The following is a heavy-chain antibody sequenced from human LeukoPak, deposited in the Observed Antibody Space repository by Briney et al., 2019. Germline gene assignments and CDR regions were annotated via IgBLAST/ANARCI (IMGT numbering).Heavy chain of an antibody. V-gene: IGHV4-34*01. CDR3: ARGGRITIFPFDY. CDR2: INHSGST. CDR1: GGSFSGYY. Sequence: SETLSLTCAVYGGSFSGYYWSWIRQPPGKGLEWIGDINHSGSTNYNPSLKSRATISVDTSKNQFSLKLSSVTAADTAVYYCARGGRITIFPFDYWGQGTLVTVSS. J-gene: IGHJ4*02. D-gene: IGHD3-9*01.